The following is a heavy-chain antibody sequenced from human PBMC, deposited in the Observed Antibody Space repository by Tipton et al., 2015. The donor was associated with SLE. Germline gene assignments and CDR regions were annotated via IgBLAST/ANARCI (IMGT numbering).Heavy chain of an antibody. D-gene: IGHD6-13*01. CDR3: AKDRKLRAAAGRGGGFGY. CDR1: GFTFSSYA. V-gene: IGHV3-30*02. CDR2: IRYDGSNK. Sequence: SLRLSCAASGFTFSSYAMSWVRQAPGKGLEWVAFIRYDGSNKYYADSVKGRFTISRDNSKNTLYLQMNSLRAEDTAVYYCAKDRKLRAAAGRGGGFGYWGQGTLVTVSS. J-gene: IGHJ4*02.